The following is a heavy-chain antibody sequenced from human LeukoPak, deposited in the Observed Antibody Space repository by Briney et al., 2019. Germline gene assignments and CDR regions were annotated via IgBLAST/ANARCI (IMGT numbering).Heavy chain of an antibody. J-gene: IGHJ4*02. CDR2: IYYSGST. V-gene: IGHV4-30-4*01. Sequence: PLETLSLTCTVSGGSISSGDYYWSWIRQPPGKGLEWIGYIYYSGSTYYNPSLKSRVTISVDTSKNQFSLKLSSVTAADTAVYSCARHPERYSYFDYWGQGTLVTVSS. D-gene: IGHD5-18*01. CDR3: ARHPERYSYFDY. CDR1: GGSISSGDYY.